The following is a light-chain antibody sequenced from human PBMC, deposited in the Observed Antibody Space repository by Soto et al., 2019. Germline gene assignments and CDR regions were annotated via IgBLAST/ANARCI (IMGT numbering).Light chain of an antibody. V-gene: IGKV1D-12*01. CDR3: QEGNSFPFT. CDR2: AAS. CDR1: QGISNC. Sequence: SPLNPYPSSVSTSVRDVVSITCRASQGISNCLAWYQRKPGRAPKLLIYAASSLQSGVSSRFSGSGSGTDFTLTISSLQPEDFATYYCQEGNSFPFTFGPGAKVDI. J-gene: IGKJ3*01.